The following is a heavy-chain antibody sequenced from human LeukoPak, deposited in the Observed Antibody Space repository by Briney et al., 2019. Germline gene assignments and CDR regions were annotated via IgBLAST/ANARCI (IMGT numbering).Heavy chain of an antibody. J-gene: IGHJ3*02. CDR1: GYTFTSYG. CDR3: CGAPNNYAFDI. V-gene: IGHV1-2*02. D-gene: IGHD4-17*01. CDR2: INPNSGGT. Sequence: GASVKVSCKASGYTFTSYGISWVRQAPGQGLEWMGWINPNSGGTNYAQKFQGRVTMTRDTSISTAYMELSRLRSDDTAVYYCCGAPNNYAFDIWGQGTMVTVSS.